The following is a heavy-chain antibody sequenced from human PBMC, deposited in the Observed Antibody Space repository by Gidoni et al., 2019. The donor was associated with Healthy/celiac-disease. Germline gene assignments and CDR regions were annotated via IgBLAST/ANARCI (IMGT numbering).Heavy chain of an antibody. V-gene: IGHV3-48*03. Sequence: EVQLVESGGGLVQPGGALRRACAASGFTVSSYEMNWVRQAPGKGLEGVSYISSSGSTIYYADSVTGRFTISRDHAKNSLYLQMNSLRAEDTAVYYCARVIAAAGEEDAFDIWGQGTMVTVSS. CDR1: GFTVSSYE. CDR2: ISSSGSTI. D-gene: IGHD6-13*01. CDR3: ARVIAAAGEEDAFDI. J-gene: IGHJ3*02.